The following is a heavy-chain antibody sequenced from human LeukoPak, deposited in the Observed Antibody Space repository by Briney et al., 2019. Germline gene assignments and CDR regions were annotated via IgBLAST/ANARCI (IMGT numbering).Heavy chain of an antibody. CDR3: ARDGGWLRGRHGITNFDY. CDR2: ISSSSSYI. CDR1: GFTFSSYS. Sequence: GGSLRLSCAASGFTFSSYSMNWVRQAPGKGLEWVSSISSSSSYIYYADSVKGRFTISRDNAKNSLYLQMNSLRAEDTAVYYCARDGGWLRGRHGITNFDYWGQGTLVTVSS. J-gene: IGHJ4*02. D-gene: IGHD5-12*01. V-gene: IGHV3-21*01.